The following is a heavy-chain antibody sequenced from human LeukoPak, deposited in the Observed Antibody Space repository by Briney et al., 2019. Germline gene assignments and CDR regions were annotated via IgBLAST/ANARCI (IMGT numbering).Heavy chain of an antibody. CDR2: VSGDGDNT. Sequence: GGSLRLSCAASGFTFNNYAMTWVRQAPGKGLEWVSTVSGDGDNTYYADSVKGRFTISRDNSKNTLYLQMNSLRAEDTAVYFCAKDLRTYMSTCHYWGQGTLVTVSS. J-gene: IGHJ4*02. CDR1: GFTFNNYA. D-gene: IGHD1-1*01. V-gene: IGHV3-23*01. CDR3: AKDLRTYMSTCHY.